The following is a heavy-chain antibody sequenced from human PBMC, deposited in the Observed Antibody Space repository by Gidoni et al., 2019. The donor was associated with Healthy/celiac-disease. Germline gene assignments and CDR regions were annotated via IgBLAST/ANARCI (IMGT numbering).Heavy chain of an antibody. D-gene: IGHD2-2*01. CDR1: GYTFTSYA. J-gene: IGHJ6*02. V-gene: IGHV1-3*01. Sequence: QVQLVQSGAEVKKPGASVKVSCKASGYTFTSYAMLWVRQAPGQRLEWIGWLNAGNGNTKYSQKFQGRVTITRDTSASTAYMELSSLRSEDTAVYYCATALGYCSSTSCYYYYYGMDVWGQGTTVTVSS. CDR3: ATALGYCSSTSCYYYYYGMDV. CDR2: LNAGNGNT.